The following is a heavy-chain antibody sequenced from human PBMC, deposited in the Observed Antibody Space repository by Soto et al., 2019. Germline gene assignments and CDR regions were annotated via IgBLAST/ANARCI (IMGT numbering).Heavy chain of an antibody. D-gene: IGHD6-13*01. Sequence: GXSLILSCAASGFTSSSYAMSCVRQAPGKGLEWVSAISGSGGSTYYADSVKGRFTISRDNSKNTLYLQMNSLRAEDTAVYYCAKEALAAAGTSYYWGQGTLVTVSS. CDR3: AKEALAAAGTSYY. J-gene: IGHJ4*02. V-gene: IGHV3-23*01. CDR1: GFTSSSYA. CDR2: ISGSGGST.